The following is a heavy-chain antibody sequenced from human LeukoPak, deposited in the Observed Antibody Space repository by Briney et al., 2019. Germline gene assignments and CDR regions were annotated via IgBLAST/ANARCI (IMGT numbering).Heavy chain of an antibody. D-gene: IGHD3-3*01. CDR3: ARVGYYDFWSGYSAFDY. V-gene: IGHV1-18*01. Sequence: ASVKVSCKASGYTFTSYGISWVRQAPGQGLEWMGWISAYNGNTNYAQKLQGRVTMTTDTSTSTAYMELRSLSSDDTAVYYCARVGYYDFWSGYSAFDYWGQGTLVTVSS. J-gene: IGHJ4*02. CDR2: ISAYNGNT. CDR1: GYTFTSYG.